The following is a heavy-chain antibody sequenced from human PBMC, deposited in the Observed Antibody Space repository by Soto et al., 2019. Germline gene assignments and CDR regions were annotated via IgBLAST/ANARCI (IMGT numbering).Heavy chain of an antibody. D-gene: IGHD1-1*01. CDR2: ISGSGGST. CDR3: AKSFRAGINNWFDP. Sequence: RWSLRLSCSASVFTFSSYAMSWVRQAPGKGLEWVSAISGSGGSTYYADSVKGRFTISRDNSKNTLYLQMNSLRAEDTAVYYCAKSFRAGINNWFDPWGQGTLVTVSS. V-gene: IGHV3-23*01. J-gene: IGHJ5*02. CDR1: VFTFSSYA.